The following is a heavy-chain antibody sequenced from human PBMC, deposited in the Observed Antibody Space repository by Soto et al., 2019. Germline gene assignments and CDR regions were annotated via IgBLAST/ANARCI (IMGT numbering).Heavy chain of an antibody. J-gene: IGHJ4*02. V-gene: IGHV4-39*01. CDR2: IYYNGNT. CDR3: ARHGPLTNNWNQLNC. D-gene: IGHD1-1*01. CDR1: GGSISSSPYY. Sequence: QLQLQESGPGLVKPSETLSLTCTVSGGSISSSPYYWAWNRQPPGKGLQWIGNIYYNGNTFYNPSLRSRVTISIDTSKSQFSLGLSSVTASDTAVYYCARHGPLTNNWNQLNCWGQGTLVTVSS.